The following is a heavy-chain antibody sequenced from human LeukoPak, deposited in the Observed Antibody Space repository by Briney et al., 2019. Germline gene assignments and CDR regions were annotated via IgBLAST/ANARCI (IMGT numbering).Heavy chain of an antibody. Sequence: SMKVSCKASGGTFSSYAISWVRQAPGQGLEWMGGIIPIFGTADYAQKFQGRVTITTDESTSTAYMELSSLRSEDTAVYYCARGTAMDLYYYYMDVWGKGTTVTVSS. D-gene: IGHD5-18*01. CDR3: ARGTAMDLYYYYMDV. J-gene: IGHJ6*03. CDR1: GGTFSSYA. CDR2: IIPIFGTA. V-gene: IGHV1-69*05.